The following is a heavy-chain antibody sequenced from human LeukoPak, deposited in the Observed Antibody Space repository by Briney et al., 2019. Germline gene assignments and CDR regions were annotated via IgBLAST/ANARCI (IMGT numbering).Heavy chain of an antibody. CDR2: INSDGKST. CDR1: GFTFSSYW. D-gene: IGHD6-25*01. J-gene: IGHJ4*02. V-gene: IGHV3-74*01. Sequence: GGSLRLSCAASGFTFSSYWMHWVRQAPGKGLMWVSRINSDGKSTSYADSVKGRFTISRDNAKNTLYLQMNSLRAEDTAVYYCARRGGYGMNYWGQGTLVTVSS. CDR3: ARRGGYGMNY.